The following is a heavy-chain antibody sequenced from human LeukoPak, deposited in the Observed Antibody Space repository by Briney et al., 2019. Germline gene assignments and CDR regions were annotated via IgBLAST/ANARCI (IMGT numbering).Heavy chain of an antibody. CDR1: GFTFSSYG. CDR3: ARLYYYDSSGYDDY. J-gene: IGHJ4*02. Sequence: PGRSLRLSCAASGFTFSSYGMHWVRQAPGKGLEWVAVISYDGSNKYYADSVKGRFTISRDNSKNTLYLQMNSLRAEDTAVYYCARLYYYDSSGYDDYWGQGTLVTVSS. D-gene: IGHD3-22*01. CDR2: ISYDGSNK. V-gene: IGHV3-30*03.